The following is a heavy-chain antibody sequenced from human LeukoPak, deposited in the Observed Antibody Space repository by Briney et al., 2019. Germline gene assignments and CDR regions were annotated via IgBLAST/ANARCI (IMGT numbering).Heavy chain of an antibody. CDR1: GFTFSSYA. D-gene: IGHD1-26*01. CDR3: ANGGTMRSYSSFDY. CDR2: ISGSGGST. Sequence: GGSLRLSCAASGFTFSSYAMSWVRQAPGKGQEWVSAISGSGGSTYYADSVKGRFTISRDNSKNTLYLQMNSLRAEDTAVYYCANGGTMRSYSSFDYRGQGTLVTVSS. V-gene: IGHV3-23*01. J-gene: IGHJ4*02.